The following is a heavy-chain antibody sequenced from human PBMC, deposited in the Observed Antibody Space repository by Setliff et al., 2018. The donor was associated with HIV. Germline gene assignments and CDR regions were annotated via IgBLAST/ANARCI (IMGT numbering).Heavy chain of an antibody. D-gene: IGHD3-3*01. CDR3: VRHVWSDDFLVPGWFDS. J-gene: IGHJ5*01. V-gene: IGHV4-39*01. CDR1: GGPIIDSRYF. Sequence: ETLSLTCTVSGGPIIDSRYFWGWIRQPPGKGLEWIGSVYYSGITYYSSSLKSRVTVSVDTSRIQFSLKLTSVTAADTAVYKCVRHVWSDDFLVPGWFDSWSQGTLVTVSS. CDR2: VYYSGIT.